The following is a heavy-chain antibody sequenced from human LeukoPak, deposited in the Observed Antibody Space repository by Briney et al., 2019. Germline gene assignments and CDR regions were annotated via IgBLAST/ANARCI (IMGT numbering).Heavy chain of an antibody. Sequence: YPSQTLSLTCTVSGGSISSGDYYWSWIRQPPGKGLEWIGYIYYSGSTYYNPPLKSRVTISVDTSKNQFSLKLSSVTAADTAVYYCARDRIAVAGAFDIWGQGTMVTVSS. D-gene: IGHD6-19*01. V-gene: IGHV4-30-4*01. CDR1: GGSISSGDYY. CDR3: ARDRIAVAGAFDI. J-gene: IGHJ3*02. CDR2: IYYSGST.